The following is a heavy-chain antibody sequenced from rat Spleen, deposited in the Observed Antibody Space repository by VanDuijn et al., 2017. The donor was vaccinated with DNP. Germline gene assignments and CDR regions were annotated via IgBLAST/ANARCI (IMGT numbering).Heavy chain of an antibody. V-gene: IGHV5-31*01. Sequence: EVQLVESGGGQVQPGGSLTLSCAASGFTLNKYWMTWVRQAPGKGLEWIASIINSGGDNSYYRDSVKGRFTISRDNAKNTQYLQMDSLRSEDTATYYCVRHYRTTVGLAYWGQGTLVTVSS. CDR1: GFTLNKYW. J-gene: IGHJ3*01. D-gene: IGHD1-1*01. CDR2: IINSGGDNS. CDR3: VRHYRTTVGLAY.